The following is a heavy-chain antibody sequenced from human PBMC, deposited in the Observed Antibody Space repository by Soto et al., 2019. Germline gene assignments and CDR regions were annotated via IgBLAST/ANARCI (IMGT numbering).Heavy chain of an antibody. Sequence: QVQLVQSGAEVKKPGASVKVSCKASGYTFSSYSISWVRQAPGQGPEWMGWISGYNGNTKAAQKLQGRVTMTTDTSTTTAYMELRSLRSDDTAVYYCARDREGDGDYFHWGQGTLLTVSS. CDR1: GYTFSSYS. J-gene: IGHJ4*02. CDR2: ISGYNGNT. D-gene: IGHD4-17*01. V-gene: IGHV1-18*04. CDR3: ARDREGDGDYFH.